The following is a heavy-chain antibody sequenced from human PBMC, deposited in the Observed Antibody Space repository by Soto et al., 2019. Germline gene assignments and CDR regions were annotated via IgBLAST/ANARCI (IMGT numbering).Heavy chain of an antibody. J-gene: IGHJ5*02. Sequence: SVKVSCKASGGTFSSYAISWVRQAPGQGLEWMGGIIPIFGTANYAQKFQGRVTITADESTSTAYMELSSLRSEDTAVYYCARGGYCSGGSCYRPPDNWFDPWGQGTLVTVSS. CDR3: ARGGYCSGGSCYRPPDNWFDP. CDR2: IIPIFGTA. V-gene: IGHV1-69*13. D-gene: IGHD2-15*01. CDR1: GGTFSSYA.